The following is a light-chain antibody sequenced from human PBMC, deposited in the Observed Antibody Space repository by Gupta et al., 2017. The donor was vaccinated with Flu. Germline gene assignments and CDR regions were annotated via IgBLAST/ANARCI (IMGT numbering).Light chain of an antibody. CDR2: QDS. J-gene: IGLJ2*01. CDR1: NLGDKF. Sequence: SPGQTASLTCSGENLGDKFASWYQQKPGHSPVLVIYQDSKRPSGIPERFSGSNSGNRATLTISGTQALDEDDYYCQAWDGNAVVFGGGTKLTVL. V-gene: IGLV3-1*01. CDR3: QAWDGNAVV.